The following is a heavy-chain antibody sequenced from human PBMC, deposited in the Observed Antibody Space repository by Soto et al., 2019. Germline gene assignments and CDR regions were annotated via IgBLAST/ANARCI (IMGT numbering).Heavy chain of an antibody. J-gene: IGHJ4*02. Sequence: GGSLRLSCAASGFTFSSYSMNWVRQAPGKGLEWLSYISSSTRTIYYADSVQGRFTISRDNAKNSLYLHMNSLRAEDTAVYYCAKVKAGSGGFVVVVAAIGKRTFDYWGQGTLVTVSS. CDR1: GFTFSSYS. CDR2: ISSSTRTI. CDR3: AKVKAGSGGFVVVVAAIGKRTFDY. D-gene: IGHD2-15*01. V-gene: IGHV3-48*01.